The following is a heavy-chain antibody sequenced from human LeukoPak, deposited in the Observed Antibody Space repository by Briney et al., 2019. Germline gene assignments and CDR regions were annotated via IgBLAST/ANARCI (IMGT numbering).Heavy chain of an antibody. CDR2: NNWYGGST. Sequence: GGPLRLSCAPSGLTFDDYGMIWARRAPGRGREWVSGNNWYGGSTGYADSVKGRFTISRDNAKNSLYLQMNSLRAENTALYYCARVYYDHVMGPTTHFDYWGQGTLVTVSS. CDR1: GLTFDDYG. V-gene: IGHV3-20*04. CDR3: ARVYYDHVMGPTTHFDY. J-gene: IGHJ4*02. D-gene: IGHD3-16*01.